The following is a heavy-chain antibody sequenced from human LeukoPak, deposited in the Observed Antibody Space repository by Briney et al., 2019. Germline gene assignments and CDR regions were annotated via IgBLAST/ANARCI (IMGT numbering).Heavy chain of an antibody. CDR1: GFTFSSYV. V-gene: IGHV3-23*01. CDR2: ISGRGGST. CDR3: AKVISYCGGDCYPLGAFDI. Sequence: GGSLRLSCAASGFTFSSYVMSWVRQAPGKGLEWVSAISGRGGSTYYADSVKGRFTISRDNSKNTLYLQMNSLRAEDTAVYYCAKVISYCGGDCYPLGAFDIWGQGTMATVSS. J-gene: IGHJ3*02. D-gene: IGHD2-21*02.